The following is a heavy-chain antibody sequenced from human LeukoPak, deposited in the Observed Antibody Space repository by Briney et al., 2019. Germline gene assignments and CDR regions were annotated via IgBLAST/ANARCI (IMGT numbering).Heavy chain of an antibody. CDR2: IKYDGSEK. CDR3: ARVKDNAGNGEDY. V-gene: IGHV3-7*01. Sequence: GGSLRLSCAASGLTFSRHWMSWVRQAPGKGLEWVANIKYDGSEKLYVDSVKGRFTISRDNAKNSLYLQMNSLRVEDTAVYYCARVKDNAGNGEDYWGQGTLVTVSS. CDR1: GLTFSRHW. J-gene: IGHJ4*02. D-gene: IGHD2-15*01.